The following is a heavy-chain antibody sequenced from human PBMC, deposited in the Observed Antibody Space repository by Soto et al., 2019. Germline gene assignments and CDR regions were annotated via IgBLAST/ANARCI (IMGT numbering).Heavy chain of an antibody. D-gene: IGHD3-16*02. CDR3: ASSLNLGELSLYYY. Sequence: ASVKVSCKASGYTFTNYAMHSLRQAPGQRLEWMGWINAGNGNTKYSQKFQGRVTITRDASASTAYMELSSLRSEDTAVYYCASSLNLGELSLYYYWGQGTLVNVSS. CDR1: GYTFTNYA. V-gene: IGHV1-3*01. CDR2: INAGNGNT. J-gene: IGHJ4*02.